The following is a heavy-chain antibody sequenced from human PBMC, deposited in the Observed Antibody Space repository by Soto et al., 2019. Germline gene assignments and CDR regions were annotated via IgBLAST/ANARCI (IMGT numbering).Heavy chain of an antibody. Sequence: QVPLVQSGAEVKKPGASVKVSCKASGYTFTSYGISWVRQAPGQGLEWMGWISAYNGNTNYAQKLQGRVTMTTDTSTSTAYMELRSLRSDDTAVYYCARLHDYGDYFYYYYYMDVWGKGTTVTVSS. D-gene: IGHD4-17*01. J-gene: IGHJ6*03. CDR1: GYTFTSYG. CDR3: ARLHDYGDYFYYYYYMDV. V-gene: IGHV1-18*01. CDR2: ISAYNGNT.